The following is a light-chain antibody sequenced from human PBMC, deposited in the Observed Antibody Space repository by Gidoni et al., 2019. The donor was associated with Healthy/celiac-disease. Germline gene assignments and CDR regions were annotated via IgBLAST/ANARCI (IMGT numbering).Light chain of an antibody. J-gene: IGKJ5*01. V-gene: IGKV1D-13*01. Sequence: AIQLTQSPSSLSASVGDRVTITCRASQGISSALAWYQQKPGKAPKLLIYDASSLESGVPSRFSGSGSGTDFTLTISSLQPEDFATYYCQQFNNYLLTFXQXTRLEIK. CDR1: QGISSA. CDR3: QQFNNYLLT. CDR2: DAS.